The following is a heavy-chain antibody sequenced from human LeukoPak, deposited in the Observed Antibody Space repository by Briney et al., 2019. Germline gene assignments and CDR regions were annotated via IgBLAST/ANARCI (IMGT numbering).Heavy chain of an antibody. D-gene: IGHD6-19*01. CDR1: GYTFTGYY. Sequence: ASVKVSCKASGYTFTGYYMHWVRQAPGQGLEWMGWINPNSGGTNYAQKFKGWVTMTRDTSISTAYMELSRLGSGDTAVYYCARERAVAGTDYGMDVWGQGTTVTVSS. V-gene: IGHV1-2*04. CDR2: INPNSGGT. J-gene: IGHJ6*02. CDR3: ARERAVAGTDYGMDV.